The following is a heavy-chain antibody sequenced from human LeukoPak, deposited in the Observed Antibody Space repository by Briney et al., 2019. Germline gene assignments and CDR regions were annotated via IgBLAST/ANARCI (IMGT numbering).Heavy chain of an antibody. CDR3: ATEGFLSGGIDY. J-gene: IGHJ4*02. CDR2: FDPEDGET. CDR1: GYTLTESS. V-gene: IGHV1-24*01. Sequence: ASVKVSCKVSGYTLTESSMHWVRQAPGKGLEWMGGFDPEDGETIYAQKFQGRVTMTEDTSTDTAYMELSSLRSEDTAVYYCATEGFLSGGIDYWGQGTLVTVSS. D-gene: IGHD2-15*01.